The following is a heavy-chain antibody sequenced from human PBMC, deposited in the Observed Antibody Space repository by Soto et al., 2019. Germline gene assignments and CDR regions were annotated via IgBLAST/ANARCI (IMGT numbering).Heavy chain of an antibody. Sequence: LVNPTQTLTLTCTVSGFSLSGTGMRVTWIRQPPGKALEWLARIDWEDTKLYSSSLKTRLSISRDTSKNQVVLTMTNMDPADTGTYYCARAFYGMDVWGQGTTVTVSS. J-gene: IGHJ6*02. CDR1: GFSLSGTGMR. CDR2: IDWEDTK. CDR3: ARAFYGMDV. V-gene: IGHV2-70*04.